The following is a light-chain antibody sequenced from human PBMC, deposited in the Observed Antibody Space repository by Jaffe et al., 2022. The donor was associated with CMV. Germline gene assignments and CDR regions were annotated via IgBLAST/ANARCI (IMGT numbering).Light chain of an antibody. V-gene: IGKV1-12*01. CDR1: RAISSW. J-gene: IGKJ1*01. CDR3: QQTMTFPWT. Sequence: DIQMAQSPSSVSASVGDTVTITCRASRAISSWLAWYQQKPGQAPKLLISAASSLQSGVPSRFSGSGSGTDFTLTITSLQPEDFAAYYCQQTMTFPWTFGQGTKVAIK. CDR2: AAS.